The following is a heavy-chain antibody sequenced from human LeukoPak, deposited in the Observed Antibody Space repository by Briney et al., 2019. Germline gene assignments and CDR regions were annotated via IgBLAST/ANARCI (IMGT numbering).Heavy chain of an antibody. CDR2: IYHSGST. J-gene: IGHJ4*02. CDR3: ARDLPAAIGDYFDY. CDR1: GVSISSSNW. V-gene: IGHV4-4*02. D-gene: IGHD2-2*01. Sequence: SETLSLTCAVSGVSISSSNWWNWVRQPPGKGLEWIGEIYHSGSTNYNPSLKSRVTISVDTSKNQFSLKLSSVTAADTAVYYCARDLPAAIGDYFDYWGQGTLVTVSS.